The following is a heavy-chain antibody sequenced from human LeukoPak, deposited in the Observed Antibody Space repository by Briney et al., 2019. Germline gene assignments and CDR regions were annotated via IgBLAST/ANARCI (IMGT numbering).Heavy chain of an antibody. Sequence: GGSLRLSCAASGFTFSSYAMHWVRQAPGKGLEWVAVISYDGSNKYYADSVKGRFTISRDNSKNTLYLQMNSLRAEDTAVYYCAGSVDKMWEQQLDSYYFDYWGQGTLVTVSS. CDR3: AGSVDKMWEQQLDSYYFDY. CDR1: GFTFSSYA. V-gene: IGHV3-30-3*01. CDR2: ISYDGSNK. J-gene: IGHJ4*02. D-gene: IGHD6-13*01.